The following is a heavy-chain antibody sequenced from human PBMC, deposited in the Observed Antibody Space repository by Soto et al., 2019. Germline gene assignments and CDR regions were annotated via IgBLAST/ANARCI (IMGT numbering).Heavy chain of an antibody. CDR1: GGSISSGGYS. CDR2: IYHSVST. CDR3: ARVPDY. V-gene: IGHV4-30-2*01. J-gene: IGHJ4*02. Sequence: QLQLLESGSGLVKPSQTLSLTCAVSGGSISSGGYSWGWIRQPPGKGLEWIGYIYHSVSTYYNPSLKSRVTISVDRSKNQFSLRLSSVTAGDTAVYYCARVPDYWGQGTLVTVSS.